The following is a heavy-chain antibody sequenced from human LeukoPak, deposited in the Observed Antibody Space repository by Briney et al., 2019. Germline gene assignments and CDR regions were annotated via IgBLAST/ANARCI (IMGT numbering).Heavy chain of an antibody. CDR2: TYFSGST. V-gene: IGHV4-38-2*02. Sequence: SETLSLTCTVSGYSISSGYYWGWIRQPPGKGLEWIGSTYFSGSTYYNPSLRSRVTISVDTSKNQFSLKLTSVTAADTAVYYCGRHLLSSWPNYYYHYYMDVWGKGTTVTISS. D-gene: IGHD6-13*01. CDR3: GRHLLSSWPNYYYHYYMDV. J-gene: IGHJ6*03. CDR1: GYSISSGYY.